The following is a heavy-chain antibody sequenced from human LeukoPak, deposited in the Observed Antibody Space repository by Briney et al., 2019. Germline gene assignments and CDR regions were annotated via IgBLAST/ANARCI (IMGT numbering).Heavy chain of an antibody. Sequence: PSETLSLTCTVSGGSISSSSYYWGWIRQPPGKGLEWIGSIYYSGSTYYNPSLKSRVTISVDTSKNQFSLKLSSVTAADTAVYYCASKDYDYAFDIWGQGTMVTVSS. CDR1: GGSISSSSYY. D-gene: IGHD4-17*01. CDR3: ASKDYDYAFDI. V-gene: IGHV4-39*01. CDR2: IYYSGST. J-gene: IGHJ3*02.